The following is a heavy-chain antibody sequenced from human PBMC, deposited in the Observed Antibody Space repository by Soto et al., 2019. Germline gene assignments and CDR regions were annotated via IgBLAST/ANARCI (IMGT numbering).Heavy chain of an antibody. CDR1: GGSFSGYY. J-gene: IGHJ4*02. CDR2: INHSGST. V-gene: IGHV4-34*01. D-gene: IGHD6-19*01. CDR3: ASAGSSGWYSVDY. Sequence: QVQLQQWGAGLLKPSETLSLTCAVYGGSFSGYYWSWIRQPPGKGLEWIGEINHSGSTNYNPSLKGRVTISVDTSKNQFSLKLSSVTAADTAVYYCASAGSSGWYSVDYWGQGTLVTVSS.